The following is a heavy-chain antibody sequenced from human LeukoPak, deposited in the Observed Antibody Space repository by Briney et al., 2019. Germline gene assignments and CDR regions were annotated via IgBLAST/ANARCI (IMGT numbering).Heavy chain of an antibody. V-gene: IGHV1-46*01. CDR3: ARGDYSYMNDY. Sequence: ASVTVSCKASGYTFTSYYMHWVRQAPGQGREWMGIINPGGGSTSYAQKFQGRVTMTRDTSTSTVYMELSSLRSEDTAVYYCARGDYSYMNDYWGQGTLVTVSS. D-gene: IGHD4-11*01. CDR1: GYTFTSYY. J-gene: IGHJ4*02. CDR2: INPGGGST.